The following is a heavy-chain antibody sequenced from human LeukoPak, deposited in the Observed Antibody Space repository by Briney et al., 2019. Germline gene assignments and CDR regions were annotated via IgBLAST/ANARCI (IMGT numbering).Heavy chain of an antibody. J-gene: IGHJ4*02. CDR1: GGSISSGDSY. D-gene: IGHD3-22*01. CDR2: IYYSGST. V-gene: IGHV4-30-4*01. Sequence: PSETLSLTCTVSGGSISSGDSYWSWIRQPPGKGLEWIGYIYYSGSTSYNPSLKSRVTISVDTSKNQFSLKLSSVTAADTAVYYCAGLDRSGYYYDYWGQGTLITVSS. CDR3: AGLDRSGYYYDY.